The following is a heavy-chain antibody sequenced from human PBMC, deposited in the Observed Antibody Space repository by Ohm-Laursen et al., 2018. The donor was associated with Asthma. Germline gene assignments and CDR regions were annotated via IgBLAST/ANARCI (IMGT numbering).Heavy chain of an antibody. Sequence: GSLRLSCAASGITFSKAWMSWVRQAPGKGLEWVARIKSNTYGGATDYPASVKGRFTISRDDSKNTLYLQMNNLESEDRAVYYCTTDGYGSGWSYYFDSWGKGTLVTVSS. V-gene: IGHV3-15*01. CDR1: GITFSKAW. D-gene: IGHD6-19*01. CDR2: IKSNTYGGAT. CDR3: TTDGYGSGWSYYFDS. J-gene: IGHJ4*02.